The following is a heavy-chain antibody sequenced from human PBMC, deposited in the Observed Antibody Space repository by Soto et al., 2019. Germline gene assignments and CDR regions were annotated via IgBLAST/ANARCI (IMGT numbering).Heavy chain of an antibody. D-gene: IGHD3-9*01. Sequence: PGGSLRLSCAASGFTFSSYGMHWVRQAPGKGLEWVAVISYDGSNKYYADSVKGRFTISRDNSKNTLYLQMNSLRAEDTAVYYCAKDRSGEDYDILTGYYSYYYYGMDVWGQGTTVTVSS. CDR1: GFTFSSYG. V-gene: IGHV3-30*18. CDR2: ISYDGSNK. J-gene: IGHJ6*02. CDR3: AKDRSGEDYDILTGYYSYYYYGMDV.